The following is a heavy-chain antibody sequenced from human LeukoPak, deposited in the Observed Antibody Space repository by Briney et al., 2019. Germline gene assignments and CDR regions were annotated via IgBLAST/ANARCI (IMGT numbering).Heavy chain of an antibody. CDR2: ISAYNGNT. CDR1: GYTFTSYG. J-gene: IGHJ6*02. Sequence: GASVKVSCKASGYTFTSYGISWVRQAPGQGLEWMGWISAYNGNTNYAQKLQGRVTMTTDTSTSTAYMELRSLRSDDTAVYYCARIRPKLLITGYYYYGMDVWGQGTTVTVSS. CDR3: ARIRPKLLITGYYYYGMDV. V-gene: IGHV1-18*01. D-gene: IGHD3-16*01.